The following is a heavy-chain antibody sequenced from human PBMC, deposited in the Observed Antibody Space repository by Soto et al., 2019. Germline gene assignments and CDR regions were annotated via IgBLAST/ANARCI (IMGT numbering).Heavy chain of an antibody. J-gene: IGHJ2*01. CDR3: ARGASSGFEYWYFDL. CDR1: GGSFSKKA. D-gene: IGHD5-12*01. V-gene: IGHV1-69*01. CDR2: INTKFGAT. Sequence: QVQLVQSGAELKKPGSSVKVSCEASGGSFSKKAISWVRQAPGQGLEWMGGINTKFGATNYAPKFQGRITITADESTNTVYMALSSLTSEDTAVYYCARGASSGFEYWYFDLWVRGTLVSVSS.